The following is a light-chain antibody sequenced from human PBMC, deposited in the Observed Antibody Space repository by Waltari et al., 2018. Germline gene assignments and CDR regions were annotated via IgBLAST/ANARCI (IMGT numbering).Light chain of an antibody. CDR2: DVS. CDR1: QSVDSSY. V-gene: IGKV3D-20*01. Sequence: EIVLTQPPATLSLSPGARATLSCGASQSVDSSYLAWYQQKPGLAPRLLIYDVSSRATGISDRFSGSGSGTDFTLTISRLEPEDFAVYYCQQYSTSPWTFGQGTKVEIK. J-gene: IGKJ1*01. CDR3: QQYSTSPWT.